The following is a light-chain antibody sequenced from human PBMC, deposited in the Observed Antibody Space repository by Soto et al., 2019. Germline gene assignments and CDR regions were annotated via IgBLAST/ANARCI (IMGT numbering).Light chain of an antibody. CDR2: DVT. CDR1: SSDVGGYNY. Sequence: QSALTQPASVSGSPGQSINISCTGTSSDVGGYNYVSWYQPHQGKAHKLMIYDVTNRPAGVSNRCSGSKSGNTAALTISGLQAEDEADDYCSSSTSSSTLVVFGGGTKLTVL. J-gene: IGLJ2*01. V-gene: IGLV2-14*01. CDR3: SSSTSSSTLVV.